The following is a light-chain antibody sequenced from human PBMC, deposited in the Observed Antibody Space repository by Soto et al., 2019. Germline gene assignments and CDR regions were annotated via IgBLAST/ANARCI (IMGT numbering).Light chain of an antibody. V-gene: IGLV2-14*03. CDR3: SSYSSSITLA. CDR2: DVS. CDR1: SSDVGSYNY. J-gene: IGLJ2*01. Sequence: QSVLTQPASVSGSPGQSITISCTGTSSDVGSYNYVSWYQHHPGKAPKLMIYDVSNRPSGVSNRFSGSKSGNKASLTISGLQAEDEADYYCSSYSSSITLAFGGGTKLTVL.